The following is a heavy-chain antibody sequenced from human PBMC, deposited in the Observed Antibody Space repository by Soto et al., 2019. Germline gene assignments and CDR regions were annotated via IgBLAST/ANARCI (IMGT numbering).Heavy chain of an antibody. J-gene: IGHJ5*02. V-gene: IGHV4-59*08. D-gene: IGHD5-12*01. Sequence: SETLSLTCTVSGGSISSYYWSWIRQPPGKGLEWIGYIYYSGSTNYNPSLKSRVTISVDTSKNQFSLKLSSVTAADTAVYYCARGDSGYDPHNWFDPWGQGTLVTVSS. CDR3: ARGDSGYDPHNWFDP. CDR2: IYYSGST. CDR1: GGSISSYY.